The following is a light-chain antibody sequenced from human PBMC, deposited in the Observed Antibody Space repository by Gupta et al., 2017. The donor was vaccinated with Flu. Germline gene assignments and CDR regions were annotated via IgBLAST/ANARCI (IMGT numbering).Light chain of an antibody. J-gene: IGKJ3*01. CDR2: VAS. CDR3: QHRYSFLFT. V-gene: IGKV1-9*01. Sequence: IQFTHSPSLLSAPVGNTVTITCRASEDIGSYLDWYQQKPVKAAKLLIFVASSLQSGVPSRFSGRGSGTELSLAISSLQREDFATCYCQHRYSFLFTFGSGPKVELK. CDR1: EDIGSY.